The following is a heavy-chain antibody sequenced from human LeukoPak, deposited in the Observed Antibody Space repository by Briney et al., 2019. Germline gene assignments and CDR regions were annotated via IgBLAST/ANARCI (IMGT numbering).Heavy chain of an antibody. D-gene: IGHD3-16*01. V-gene: IGHV4-38-2*01. CDR1: NYPITSAYY. CDR3: GRAGFGTAYNRFYYYMDV. J-gene: IGHJ6*03. CDR2: IFHSGIA. Sequence: SETLSLTCAVSNYPITSAYYWVWILPHPGQGLEWIVQIFHSGIAHYNPSLKSRVTMSVDTSRSQFSVNLNSVTAADTAVYYCGRAGFGTAYNRFYYYMDVWGKGTTVTVSS.